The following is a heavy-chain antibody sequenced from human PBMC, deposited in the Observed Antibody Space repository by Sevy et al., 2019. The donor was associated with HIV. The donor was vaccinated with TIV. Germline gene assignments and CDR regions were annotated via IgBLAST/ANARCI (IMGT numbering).Heavy chain of an antibody. CDR2: IRSKANSYAT. D-gene: IGHD2-15*01. J-gene: IGHJ4*02. CDR3: TSRYYSGRGKHQFDY. Sequence: GGSLRLSCAASGFTFSGSAMHWVRQASGKGLEWVGRIRSKANSYATAYAASVKGRFTISSEYSKNRAYLQMTSQKPEDRAGYYCTSRYYSGRGKHQFDYWGQGTLVTVSS. CDR1: GFTFSGSA. V-gene: IGHV3-73*01.